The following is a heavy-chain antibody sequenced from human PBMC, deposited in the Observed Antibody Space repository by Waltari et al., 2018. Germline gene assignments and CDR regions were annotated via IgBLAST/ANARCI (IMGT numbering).Heavy chain of an antibody. D-gene: IGHD4-17*01. CDR2: IDWDDDK. CDR1: GFSLSTSGMR. Sequence: QVTLKESGPALVKPTQTLTLTCTFSGFSLSTSGMRVSWIRQPPGKALEWLARIDWDDDKFYSTSLKPRLTISKDTSKNQVVLTMTNMDPVDTATYYCARTNMTTVTSGAFDIWGQGTMVTVSS. CDR3: ARTNMTTVTSGAFDI. J-gene: IGHJ3*02. V-gene: IGHV2-70*04.